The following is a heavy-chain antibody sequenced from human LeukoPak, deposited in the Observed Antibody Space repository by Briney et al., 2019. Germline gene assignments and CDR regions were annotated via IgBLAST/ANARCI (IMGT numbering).Heavy chain of an antibody. CDR2: ISSSSSYI. CDR3: ARVPSGYNAFDI. J-gene: IGHJ3*02. V-gene: IGHV3-21*01. CDR1: GFTFSSYN. Sequence: GGSLRLSCAASGFTFSSYNVNWVRQAPGKGLEWVSSISSSSSYIYYADSVKGRFTISRDNAKNSLYLQMNSLRAEDTAVYYCARVPSGYNAFDIWGQGTMVTVSS. D-gene: IGHD3-22*01.